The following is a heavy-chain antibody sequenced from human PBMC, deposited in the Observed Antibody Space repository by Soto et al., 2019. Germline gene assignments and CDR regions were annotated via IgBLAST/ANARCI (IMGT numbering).Heavy chain of an antibody. J-gene: IGHJ3*02. Sequence: GGSLRLSCAASGFTFSNAWMNWVRQAPGKGLEWVGRIKSKTDGGTTDYAAPVKGRFTISRDDSKNTLYLQMNSLKTEDTAVYYCARDLPFYGDYHPVGIWGQGTMVTVSS. CDR2: IKSKTDGGTT. D-gene: IGHD4-17*01. V-gene: IGHV3-15*07. CDR3: ARDLPFYGDYHPVGI. CDR1: GFTFSNAW.